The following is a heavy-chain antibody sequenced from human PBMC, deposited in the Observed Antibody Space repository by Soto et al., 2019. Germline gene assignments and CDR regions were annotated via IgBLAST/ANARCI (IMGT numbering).Heavy chain of an antibody. CDR1: EFTFSSYA. Sequence: AGGSLRLSCAASEFTFSSYAMNWVRQAPGKGLEWVSAISGSGGSTYYADSVKGRFTISRDSSKNTLYLQMNSLRAEDTAVYYCAKGNSWSPALVLDIWGQGTMVTVSS. D-gene: IGHD1-7*01. J-gene: IGHJ3*02. CDR2: ISGSGGST. V-gene: IGHV3-23*01. CDR3: AKGNSWSPALVLDI.